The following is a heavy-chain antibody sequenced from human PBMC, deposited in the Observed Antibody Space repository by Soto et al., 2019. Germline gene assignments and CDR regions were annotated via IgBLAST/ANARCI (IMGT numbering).Heavy chain of an antibody. D-gene: IGHD2-21*01. J-gene: IGHJ5*02. CDR3: ARRVQANSVVAHDNWLDP. V-gene: IGHV4-59*08. CDR1: GGSISSHS. CDR2: VYSSGST. Sequence: SETLSLTCTVSGGSISSHSWNWIRQPPGRGLEWIGYVYSSGSTKYNPSLESRVTISVDTSKNQFSLKLTSLTAADTAIYYCARRVQANSVVAHDNWLDPWGQGSLVTVSS.